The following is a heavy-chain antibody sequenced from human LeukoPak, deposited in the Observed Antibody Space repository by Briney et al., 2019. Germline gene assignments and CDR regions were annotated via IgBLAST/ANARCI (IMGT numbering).Heavy chain of an antibody. Sequence: GASVKVSCKASGYTFTGYYMHWVRQAPGQGLEWMGWINPNSGGTNYAQKFQGRVTMTRNTSISTAYMELSSLRSEDTAVYYCARGPTVLRYFDGFDPWGQGTLVTVSS. J-gene: IGHJ5*02. CDR3: ARGPTVLRYFDGFDP. CDR2: INPNSGGT. D-gene: IGHD3-9*01. CDR1: GYTFTGYY. V-gene: IGHV1-2*02.